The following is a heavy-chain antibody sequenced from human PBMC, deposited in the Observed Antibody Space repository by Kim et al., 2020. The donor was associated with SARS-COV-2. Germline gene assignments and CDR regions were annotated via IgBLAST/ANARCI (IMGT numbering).Heavy chain of an antibody. D-gene: IGHD1-20*01. CDR2: IYTSGST. V-gene: IGHV4-4*07. Sequence: SETLSLTCTVSGGSISSYYWNWIRQSAGKGLEWIGRIYTSGSTNYNPSLKSRVSMSLDTSKKQFSLKLSSVTAADTAVYYCARDGSNWPFDYWGQGTLVT. J-gene: IGHJ4*02. CDR1: GGSISSYY. CDR3: ARDGSNWPFDY.